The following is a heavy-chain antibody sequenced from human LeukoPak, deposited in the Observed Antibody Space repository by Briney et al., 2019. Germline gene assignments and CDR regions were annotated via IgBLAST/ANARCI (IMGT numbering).Heavy chain of an antibody. V-gene: IGHV1-18*01. CDR1: GYTFNSYG. CDR2: ISAYNGNT. D-gene: IGHD3-9*01. CDR3: ARPRYFDWHTAGACDI. J-gene: IGHJ3*02. Sequence: GASVKVSCKASGYTFNSYGITWVRQAPGQGLEWMGWISAYNGNTNYAQKLQGRVTMTTDTSTSTAYKELRSLRSDDTAVYYCARPRYFDWHTAGACDIWGQGTMVTVSS.